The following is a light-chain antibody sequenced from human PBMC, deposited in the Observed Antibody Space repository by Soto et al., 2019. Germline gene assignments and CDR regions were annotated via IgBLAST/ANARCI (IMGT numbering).Light chain of an antibody. CDR2: AAS. V-gene: IGKV1-39*01. J-gene: IGKJ2*03. CDR3: QQSYLSLQS. CDR1: QTFNNY. Sequence: DVQMPQSPSSLSASVGDTVTITCRAGQTFNNYLNWYQHKPGKAPKLLIYAASALQTGVPSRFSASAAGTDFTLTITNLQPEDFATYDCQQSYLSLQSFGQGTKLQI.